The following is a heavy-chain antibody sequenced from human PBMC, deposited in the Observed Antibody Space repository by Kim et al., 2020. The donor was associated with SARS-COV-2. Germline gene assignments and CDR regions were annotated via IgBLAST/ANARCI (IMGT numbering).Heavy chain of an antibody. D-gene: IGHD1-26*01. CDR3: ARRIVSYFDL. CDR1: GGSVTSHY. V-gene: IGHV4-59*08. Sequence: SETLSLTCTVSGGSVTSHYWSWIRQPPGQGLEWIGFFHYSGSVKYNPSLKSRGTISVDTSKVQLSLKLSSVTDADTAVYYCARRIVSYFDLWGRGTLVTVSS. J-gene: IGHJ2*01. CDR2: FHYSGSV.